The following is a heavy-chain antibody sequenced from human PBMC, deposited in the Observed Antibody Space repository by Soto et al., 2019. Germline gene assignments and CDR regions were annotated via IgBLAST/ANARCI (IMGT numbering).Heavy chain of an antibody. CDR3: AGDPLMYYDILTGPLGY. V-gene: IGHV1-69*04. Sequence: ASVKVSCKASGGTFSSYTISWVRQAPGQGLEWMGRIIPTLCIANYAQKFQGRVTITADKSTSTAYMELSSLRSEDTAVYYCAGDPLMYYDILTGPLGYWGQGTLVTGSS. D-gene: IGHD3-9*01. CDR2: IIPTLCIA. CDR1: GGTFSSYT. J-gene: IGHJ4*02.